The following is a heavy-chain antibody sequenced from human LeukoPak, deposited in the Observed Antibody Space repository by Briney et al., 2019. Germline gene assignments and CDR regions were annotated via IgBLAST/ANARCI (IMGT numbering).Heavy chain of an antibody. J-gene: IGHJ2*01. Sequence: GGSLRLSCAASGFTFSSYGMHWVRQAPGKGLEWVAFIRYDGSNKYYADSVKGRFTISRDNSKNTLYLQMNSLRAEDTAVYYCAKEPRGGYSSSGGDWYFDLWGRGTLVTVSS. V-gene: IGHV3-30*02. CDR3: AKEPRGGYSSSGGDWYFDL. D-gene: IGHD6-6*01. CDR1: GFTFSSYG. CDR2: IRYDGSNK.